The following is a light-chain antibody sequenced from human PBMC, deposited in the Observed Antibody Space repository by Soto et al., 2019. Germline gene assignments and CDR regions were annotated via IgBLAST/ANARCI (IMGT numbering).Light chain of an antibody. V-gene: IGKV3-20*01. CDR2: DAS. Sequence: EIVLTQSPDTLSLSPGEGATLSCRASQSVGRNYLGWYQQKPGQAPRLLIYDASTRATGIPDRFIGSGSGTDFTLTINRLEPEDFAVYYCQQFATSPLTFGGGTKVGIK. CDR3: QQFATSPLT. J-gene: IGKJ4*01. CDR1: QSVGRNY.